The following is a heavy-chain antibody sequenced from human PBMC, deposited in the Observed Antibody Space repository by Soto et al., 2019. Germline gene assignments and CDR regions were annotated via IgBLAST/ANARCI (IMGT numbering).Heavy chain of an antibody. CDR3: ARDQPGPTSY. CDR1: GFTFSSYW. J-gene: IGHJ4*02. Sequence: EVQLVESGGGLVQPGGSLRLSCGGSGFTFSSYWMSWVRQAPGKGLEWVAIIKEDGSEKYYVDSVKGQFTISRDNAKNSLYLQMNSLRAEDTAVYYCARDQPGPTSYWGQGTLVTVSS. V-gene: IGHV3-7*01. CDR2: IKEDGSEK.